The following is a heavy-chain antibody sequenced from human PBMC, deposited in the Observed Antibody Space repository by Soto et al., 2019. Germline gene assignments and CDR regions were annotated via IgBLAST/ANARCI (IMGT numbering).Heavy chain of an antibody. CDR1: GYSFTSYG. Sequence: XSVKDSCQASGYSFTSYGISWVRQAPGQGLEWMGWISAYNGNTNYAQKLQGRVTMTTDTSTSTAYMELRSLRSDDTAVYYCARSEYQLLVDYWGQGPLVTVSS. V-gene: IGHV1-18*04. CDR2: ISAYNGNT. CDR3: ARSEYQLLVDY. J-gene: IGHJ4*02. D-gene: IGHD2-2*01.